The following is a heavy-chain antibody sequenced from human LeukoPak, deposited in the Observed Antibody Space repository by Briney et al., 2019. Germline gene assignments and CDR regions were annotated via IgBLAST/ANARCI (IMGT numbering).Heavy chain of an antibody. CDR3: ARNTMVRGAVGFDY. Sequence: GGSLRLSCAASGFTFSSYWMSWVRQAPGKGLEWVANIKQDGSEKYYVDSVKGRSTISRDNAKNSLYLQMNSLRAGDTAVYYCARNTMVRGAVGFDYWGQGTLVTVSS. V-gene: IGHV3-7*01. CDR2: IKQDGSEK. D-gene: IGHD3-10*01. CDR1: GFTFSSYW. J-gene: IGHJ4*02.